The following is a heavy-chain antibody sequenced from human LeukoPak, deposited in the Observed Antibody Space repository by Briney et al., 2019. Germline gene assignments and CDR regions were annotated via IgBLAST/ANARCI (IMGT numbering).Heavy chain of an antibody. CDR2: IYSGGST. CDR1: GFTVSSNY. CDR3: SSTSCPMCGMDV. J-gene: IGHJ6*02. V-gene: IGHV3-66*02. D-gene: IGHD2-2*01. Sequence: GGSLRLSCAASGFTVSSNYMSWVRQAPGKGLEGVSVIYSGGSTYYADSVKGRFTISRDNSKNTLYLQMNSLRAEDTAVYYCSSTSCPMCGMDVWGQGTTVTVSS.